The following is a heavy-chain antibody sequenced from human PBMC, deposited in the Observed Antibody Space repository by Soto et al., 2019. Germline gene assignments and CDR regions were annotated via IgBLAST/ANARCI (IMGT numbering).Heavy chain of an antibody. Sequence: QLQLQESGPGLVKPSETLSLTCTVSGGSISSSSYYWGWIRQPPGKGLEWIGSIYYSGSTYYNPSLKSRVTISVDTSMNQFSLKPSSVTAADTAVYYCARLSPDMVGYSSSWYNWGQGTLVTVSS. V-gene: IGHV4-39*01. CDR2: IYYSGST. CDR3: ARLSPDMVGYSSSWYN. CDR1: GGSISSSSYY. J-gene: IGHJ4*02. D-gene: IGHD6-13*01.